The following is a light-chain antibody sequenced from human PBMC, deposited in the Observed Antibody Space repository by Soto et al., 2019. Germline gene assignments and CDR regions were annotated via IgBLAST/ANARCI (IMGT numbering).Light chain of an antibody. V-gene: IGKV1-12*01. CDR2: AAS. CDR1: QGVASW. CDR3: QQGDVVPPS. J-gene: IGKJ5*01. Sequence: DIQMTQSPSSVSASVGDRVTISCRASQGVASWLAWYQQKPGQAPKLLIYAASTFQRGVPSRFSGSEAETAYSLIISSLQPEDFATDYCQQGDVVPPSFGQGTRLEIK.